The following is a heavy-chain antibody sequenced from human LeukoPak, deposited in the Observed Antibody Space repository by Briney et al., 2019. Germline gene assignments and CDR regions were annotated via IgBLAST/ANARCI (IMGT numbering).Heavy chain of an antibody. J-gene: IGHJ5*02. CDR2: ISAYNGNT. D-gene: IGHD2-15*01. V-gene: IGHV1-18*01. CDR3: ARGDCSGGSCYPFDP. CDR1: GYTFTSYG. Sequence: GASVKVSCKASGYTFTSYGISWVRQAPGQGLEWMGWISAYNGNTNYAQKLQGRVTMTTDTSTSTAYMELRSLRSDDTAVYYCARGDCSGGSCYPFDPWGQGTLVTVSS.